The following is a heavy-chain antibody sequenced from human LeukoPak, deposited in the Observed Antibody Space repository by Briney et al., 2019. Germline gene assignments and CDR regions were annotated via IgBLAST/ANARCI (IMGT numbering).Heavy chain of an antibody. V-gene: IGHV3-7*01. CDR3: ARDTTWIQLWQYYFDY. CDR2: IKQDGSEK. J-gene: IGHJ4*02. CDR1: GFTFSSYW. Sequence: PGGSLRLSCAASGFTFSSYWMSWVRQAPGKGLEWVANIKQDGSEKYYVDSVKGRFTISRDNAKNSLYLQMNSLRAEDTAVYYCARDTTWIQLWQYYFDYWGQGTLVTVSS. D-gene: IGHD5-18*01.